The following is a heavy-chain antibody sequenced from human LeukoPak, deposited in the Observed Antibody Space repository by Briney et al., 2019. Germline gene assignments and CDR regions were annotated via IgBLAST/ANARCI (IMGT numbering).Heavy chain of an antibody. Sequence: PSETLSLTCAVYGGSFSGYYWSWIRQPPGKGLEWIGEINHRGGINYNPSLKSRVTISVDRSKNQFSLKLSSVTAADTAVYYCARLFGYCSSTSCRDYWGQGTLVTVSS. J-gene: IGHJ4*02. D-gene: IGHD2-2*01. CDR3: ARLFGYCSSTSCRDY. CDR2: INHRGGI. V-gene: IGHV4-34*01. CDR1: GGSFSGYY.